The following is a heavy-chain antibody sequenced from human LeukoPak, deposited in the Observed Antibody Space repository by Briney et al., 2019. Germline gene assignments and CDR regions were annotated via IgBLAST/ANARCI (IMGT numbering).Heavy chain of an antibody. D-gene: IGHD3-10*01. V-gene: IGHV3-11*01. CDR3: ARDIEWTVRGVPYFDY. CDR2: ISSSGSTI. CDR1: GSTFSDYY. Sequence: GGSLRLSCAASGSTFSDYYMSWIRQAPGKGLEWVSYISSSGSTIYYADSVKGRFTISRDNAKNSLYLQMNSLRAEDTAVYYCARDIEWTVRGVPYFDYWGQGTLVTVSS. J-gene: IGHJ4*02.